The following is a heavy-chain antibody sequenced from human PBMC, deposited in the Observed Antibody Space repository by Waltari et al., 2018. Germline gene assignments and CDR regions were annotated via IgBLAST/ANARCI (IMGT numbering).Heavy chain of an antibody. CDR1: GGSFSGYY. J-gene: IGHJ4*02. CDR3: ARASSYPPLDY. CDR2: INHSGST. Sequence: QVQLQQWGAGLLKPSETLSLTCAVYGGSFSGYYWSWIRQPPGKGLEWIGEINHSGSTNYNPSLKSRVTISVDTSKNQFSLKLSSVTAADTAVYYCARASSYPPLDYWGQGTLVTVSS. V-gene: IGHV4-34*01.